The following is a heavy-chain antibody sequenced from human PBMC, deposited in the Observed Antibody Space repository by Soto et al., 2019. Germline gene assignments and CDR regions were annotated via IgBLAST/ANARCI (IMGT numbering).Heavy chain of an antibody. D-gene: IGHD2-2*01. CDR1: GYTFTGYY. J-gene: IGHJ6*02. V-gene: IGHV1-2*02. CDR2: INPSSGGP. Sequence: ASVKVSCKASGYTFTGYYLNWVRQAPGQGPEWMGWINPSSGGPKYAQNFQGRVSMTTDTSISTAYMELTSLTSEDTAIYYCVFGDCTSSSCSYYFYGLDVWGQGTTVTVSS. CDR3: VFGDCTSSSCSYYFYGLDV.